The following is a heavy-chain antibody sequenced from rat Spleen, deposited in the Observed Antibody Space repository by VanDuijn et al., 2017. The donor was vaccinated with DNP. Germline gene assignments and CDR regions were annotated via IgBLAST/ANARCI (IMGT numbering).Heavy chain of an antibody. V-gene: IGHV5-19*01. J-gene: IGHJ2*01. CDR3: ARWGPG. CDR2: LSYDGSRL. CDR1: GFTFSNSG. Sequence: EVQLVESGGGLVQPGRSLKLSCAASGFTFSNSGMHWIRQAPTKGLEWVTTLSYDGSRLYYRDSVKGRFTVSRDNAESTLFLQMDSLRSEDTATYYCARWGPGWGQGVMVTVSS. D-gene: IGHD1-12*02.